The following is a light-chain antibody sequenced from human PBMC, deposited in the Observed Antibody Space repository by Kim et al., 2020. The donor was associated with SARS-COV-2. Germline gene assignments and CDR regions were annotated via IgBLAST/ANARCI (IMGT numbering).Light chain of an antibody. CDR1: NIERKN. Sequence: APGMTLTIPCAGDNIERKNVHEYQHRPGQAPVLVIYDDSDLPSGIPERFSGSNSGNTATLTISRVEAGDEADYFCQVWDGNSYHGIFGGGTQLTVL. CDR2: DDS. CDR3: QVWDGNSYHGI. V-gene: IGLV3-21*03. J-gene: IGLJ2*01.